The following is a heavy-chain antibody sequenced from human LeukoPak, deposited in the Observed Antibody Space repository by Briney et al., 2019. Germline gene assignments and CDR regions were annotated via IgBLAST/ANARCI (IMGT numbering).Heavy chain of an antibody. V-gene: IGHV3-48*01. CDR1: GFTFSSYT. CDR3: ARDRTVGAFDY. CDR2: ISSGSSTI. D-gene: IGHD4-11*01. J-gene: IGHJ4*02. Sequence: TGGSLRLSCAASGFTFSSYTMNWVRQAPGKGLEWISHISSGSSTIYYADSVKGRFTVSRDNAKNSLYLQMNSLRAEDTAVYYCARDRTVGAFDYWGQGTLVTVSS.